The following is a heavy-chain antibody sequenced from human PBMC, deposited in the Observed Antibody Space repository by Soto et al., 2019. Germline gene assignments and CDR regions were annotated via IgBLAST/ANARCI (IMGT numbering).Heavy chain of an antibody. J-gene: IGHJ6*02. Sequence: GESLKISCKGSGYIFTTYWIGWVRQMPGKGLEWMGIIYPGDSDTRYSPSFQGQVTISADKSISTAYMQWSSLTASDTAMYYCARQRQLRPHGMDVWGQGTTVTVSS. CDR1: GYIFTTYW. CDR2: IYPGDSDT. V-gene: IGHV5-51*01. CDR3: ARQRQLRPHGMDV. D-gene: IGHD2-2*01.